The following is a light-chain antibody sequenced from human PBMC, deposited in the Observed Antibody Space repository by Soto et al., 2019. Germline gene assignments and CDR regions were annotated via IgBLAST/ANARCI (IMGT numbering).Light chain of an antibody. CDR1: SSDVGGYNS. Sequence: QSVLTQPASVSGSPGQSITISFTGTSSDVGGYNSVSWYRQDPGKAPKLIIYDVTYRPSGVSNRFSGSKSGNTASLTISGLQSEDEADYHCSSFTSSITYVFGTGTKVTVL. V-gene: IGLV2-14*01. CDR2: DVT. CDR3: SSFTSSITYV. J-gene: IGLJ1*01.